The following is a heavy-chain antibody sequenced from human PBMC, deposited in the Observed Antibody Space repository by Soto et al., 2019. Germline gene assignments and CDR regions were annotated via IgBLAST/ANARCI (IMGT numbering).Heavy chain of an antibody. D-gene: IGHD1-7*01. CDR2: IFYSGDT. V-gene: IGHV4-30-4*01. CDR3: VGTGTTDDF. Sequence: VQLQGSGPGLLKPSQTLSLTCTVSGASVNTGDYYWSYIRQPPGKGLEWLGYIFYSGDTYYNPYHKSRATISLNTAMNQFSLTLTSVTDEDTAMYYCVGTGTTDDFWGQGTLVTVSS. J-gene: IGHJ1*01. CDR1: GASVNTGDYY.